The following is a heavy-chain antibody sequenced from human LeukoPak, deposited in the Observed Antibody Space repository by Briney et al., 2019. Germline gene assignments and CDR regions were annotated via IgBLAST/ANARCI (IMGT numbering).Heavy chain of an antibody. V-gene: IGHV5-51*01. CDR2: IYPADSDS. CDR1: GYSFTSYS. J-gene: IGHJ3*02. Sequence: GESLKISCKGSGYSFTSYSIGWVRQMPGKGLEWMGIIYPADSDSTYSPSFQGQVTISADRSISTAYLQWSSLKASDTAMSYCARPRAVTGTTDAFDISGQGTMVTVSS. CDR3: ARPRAVTGTTDAFDI. D-gene: IGHD6-19*01.